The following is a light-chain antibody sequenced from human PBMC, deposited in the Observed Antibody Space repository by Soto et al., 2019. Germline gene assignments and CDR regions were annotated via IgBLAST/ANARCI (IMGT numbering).Light chain of an antibody. CDR2: DAS. Sequence: ETVMTQSPATLSVSPGERATLSCRASQGVRSKLAWYQQRPGQAPRLLIYDASTRATGIPARFSGSGSGTEFTLTISSLQSEDFAVYYCQQFNNWPPGTFGQGTKLEIK. CDR3: QQFNNWPPGT. CDR1: QGVRSK. J-gene: IGKJ2*01. V-gene: IGKV3-15*01.